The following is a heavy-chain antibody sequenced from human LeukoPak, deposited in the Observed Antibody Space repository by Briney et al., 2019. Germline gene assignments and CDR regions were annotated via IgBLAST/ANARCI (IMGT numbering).Heavy chain of an antibody. CDR3: AKAFNYYDSTDAFDI. J-gene: IGHJ3*02. Sequence: PGGTLRLSCAASGFTFSSYGMSWVRQAPGKGLGWVSGISGSGGTTYFADSVKGRFTISRDNSKNTLYLQMNSLRAEDTAVYYCAKAFNYYDSTDAFDIWGQGTMVTVSS. D-gene: IGHD3-22*01. CDR1: GFTFSSYG. CDR2: ISGSGGTT. V-gene: IGHV3-23*01.